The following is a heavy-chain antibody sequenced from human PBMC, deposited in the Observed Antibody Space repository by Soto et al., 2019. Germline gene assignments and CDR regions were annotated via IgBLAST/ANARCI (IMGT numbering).Heavy chain of an antibody. CDR3: ARDKPPGIVGATTGVRGAFDI. J-gene: IGHJ3*02. CDR2: INPSGGST. CDR1: GYTFTSYY. Sequence: QVQLVQSGAEVKKPGASVKVSCKASGYTFTSYYMHWVRQAPGQGLEWMGIINPSGGSTSYAQKFQGRVTMTRDTSTSTVYMELSSLRSEDTAVYYCARDKPPGIVGATTGVRGAFDIWGQGTMVTVSS. V-gene: IGHV1-46*01. D-gene: IGHD1-26*01.